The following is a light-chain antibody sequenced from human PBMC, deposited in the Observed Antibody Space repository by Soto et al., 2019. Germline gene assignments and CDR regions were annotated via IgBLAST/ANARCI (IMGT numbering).Light chain of an antibody. CDR1: SSDVGGYKY. Sequence: QSALTQPASVSGSPGQSITISCTGTSSDVGGYKYVSWYQQYPGKAPKLMIYEVSNRPSGVSNRFSGSKSGNTASLTISGLQAEDEAVYYCSSYTSSSTLVFGTGTKLTVL. CDR2: EVS. V-gene: IGLV2-14*01. J-gene: IGLJ1*01. CDR3: SSYTSSSTLV.